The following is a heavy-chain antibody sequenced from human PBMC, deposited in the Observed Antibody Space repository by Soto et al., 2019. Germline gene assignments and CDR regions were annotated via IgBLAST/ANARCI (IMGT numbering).Heavy chain of an antibody. CDR1: GYSFTSYW. CDR2: IYPGDSDT. V-gene: IGHV5-51*01. CDR3: ARGFTVTTGSVSFQFDP. Sequence: GESLKISCKGSGYSFTSYWIGWVRQMPGKGLEWMGIIYPGDSDTRYSPSFQGQVTISADKSISTAYLQWSSLKASDTAMYYCARGFTVTTGSVSFQFDPWGQGTLVTVSS. J-gene: IGHJ5*02. D-gene: IGHD4-4*01.